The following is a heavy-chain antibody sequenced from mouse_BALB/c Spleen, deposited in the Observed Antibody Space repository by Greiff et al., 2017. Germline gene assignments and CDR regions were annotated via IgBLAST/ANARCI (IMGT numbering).Heavy chain of an antibody. J-gene: IGHJ1*01. D-gene: IGHD1-1*01. Sequence: EVQLVESGGGLVQPGGSLKLSCAASGFDFSRYWMSWVRQAPGKGLEWIGEINPDSSTINYTPSLKDKFIISRDNAKNPLYLQMSKVRSEDTALYYCARPDYYGSSHWYFDVWGAGTTVTVSS. CDR3: ARPDYYGSSHWYFDV. V-gene: IGHV4-1*02. CDR2: INPDSSTI. CDR1: GFDFSRYW.